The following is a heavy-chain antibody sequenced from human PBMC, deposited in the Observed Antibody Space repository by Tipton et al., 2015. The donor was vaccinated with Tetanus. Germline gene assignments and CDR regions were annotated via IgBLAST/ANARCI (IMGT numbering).Heavy chain of an antibody. J-gene: IGHJ4*02. V-gene: IGHV3-48*01. CDR1: GFTFSSYA. D-gene: IGHD2-15*01. Sequence: SLRLSCAASGFTFSSYAMHWVRQAPGKGLEWVSYISSSSSTIYYADSLKGRFTISRDNAKNSLYLQMNSLRAEDTAVYYCARGGYCSGGSCYSVLDYWGQGTLVTVSS. CDR2: ISSSSSTI. CDR3: ARGGYCSGGSCYSVLDY.